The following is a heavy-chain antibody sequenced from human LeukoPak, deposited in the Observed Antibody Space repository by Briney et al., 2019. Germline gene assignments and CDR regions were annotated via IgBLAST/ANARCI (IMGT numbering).Heavy chain of an antibody. V-gene: IGHV3-66*01. CDR1: GFTVSSNY. J-gene: IGHJ4*02. Sequence: QSGGSLRLSCAASGFTVSSNYMSWVRQAPGKGLEWVSVIYRDGTTYYADSVKGRFTISRDNSKNTLYLQMNSLRAEDTAVYYCARGLGYCSSTSCYYFDYWGQGTPVTVSS. CDR3: ARGLGYCSSTSCYYFDY. CDR2: IYRDGTT. D-gene: IGHD2-2*01.